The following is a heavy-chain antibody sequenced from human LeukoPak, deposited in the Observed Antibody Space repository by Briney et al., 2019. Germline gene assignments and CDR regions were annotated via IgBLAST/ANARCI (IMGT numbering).Heavy chain of an antibody. D-gene: IGHD3-22*01. V-gene: IGHV4-61*02. CDR1: GGSISSGSYY. Sequence: ASETLSLTCTVSGGSISSGSYYWSWIRQPAGKGLEWIGRIYTSGSTNYNPSLKSRVTISVDTSKSQFSLKLSSVTAADTAVYYCARDENYYDSSGYYYYFDYWAREPWSPSPQ. CDR3: ARDENYYDSSGYYYYFDY. J-gene: IGHJ4*02. CDR2: IYTSGST.